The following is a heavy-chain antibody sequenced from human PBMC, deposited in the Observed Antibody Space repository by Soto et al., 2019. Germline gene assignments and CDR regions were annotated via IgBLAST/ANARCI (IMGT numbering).Heavy chain of an antibody. J-gene: IGHJ4*02. CDR2: IKQDGSEK. CDR3: ATSRTFDY. CDR1: GFTFSSYW. V-gene: IGHV3-7*01. D-gene: IGHD6-13*01. Sequence: GGSLRLSCVVSGFTFSSYWLNWVRQAPGKGLEWVANIKQDGSEKYYVDSAKGRFTISRDNAKNSLYLQMNSLSAEDTAIYYCATSRTFDYWGQGTLVTVSS.